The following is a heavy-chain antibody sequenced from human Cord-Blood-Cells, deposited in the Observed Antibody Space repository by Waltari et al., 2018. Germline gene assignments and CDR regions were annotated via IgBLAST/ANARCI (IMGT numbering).Heavy chain of an antibody. V-gene: IGHV4-34*01. CDR3: ARDTYYDFWSGLRGAFDI. CDR2: INHSGST. D-gene: IGHD3-3*01. J-gene: IGHJ3*02. Sequence: QVQLQQWGAGLLKPSETLSLTCAVYGGSFSGYYWSWIRPPPGKGLEWIGEINHSGSTNYNPSLKSRVTISVDTSKNQFSLKLSSVTAADTAVYYCARDTYYDFWSGLRGAFDIWGQGTMVTVSS. CDR1: GGSFSGYY.